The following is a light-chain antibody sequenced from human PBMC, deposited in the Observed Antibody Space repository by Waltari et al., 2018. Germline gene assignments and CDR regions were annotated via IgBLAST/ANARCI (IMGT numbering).Light chain of an antibody. Sequence: EIVLTQSPGTLHLSPAERATLSCRASQSLRIYLAWYQQKPGQAPKLLIYHASTRATGIPDRFSGSGSGTDFSLTISRLEPEDFAVYYCQHYESLPVTFGQGTKVEIK. CDR1: QSLRIY. V-gene: IGKV3-20*01. CDR3: QHYESLPVT. J-gene: IGKJ1*01. CDR2: HAS.